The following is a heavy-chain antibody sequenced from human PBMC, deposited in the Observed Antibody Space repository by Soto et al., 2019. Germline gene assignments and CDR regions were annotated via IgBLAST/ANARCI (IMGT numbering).Heavy chain of an antibody. J-gene: IGHJ5*02. CDR1: GGSISYNSYY. V-gene: IGHV4-39*02. Sequence: PSETLSLTCSVSGGSISYNSYYWGWIRQPPGKGLEWVGGIFYTGTTYYSPSLKDRVTISVDTSKNSFSLNLSSVTAADTAVYFCARLVVVAPVANAWGQGTLVTVSS. D-gene: IGHD2-2*01. CDR2: IFYTGTT. CDR3: ARLVVVAPVANA.